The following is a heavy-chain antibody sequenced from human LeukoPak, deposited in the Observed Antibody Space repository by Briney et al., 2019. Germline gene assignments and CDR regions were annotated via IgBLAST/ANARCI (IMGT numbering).Heavy chain of an antibody. CDR2: INPDGSTT. D-gene: IGHD3-3*01. CDR3: ARDFRFLDDY. Sequence: GGSLRLSCAASGFTFSNYWMHWVRQDPGKGLVWVSFINPDGSTTNYADSVKGRFTISRDNAKNSLYLQMNSLRAEDTAVYYCARDFRFLDDYWGQGTLVTVSS. J-gene: IGHJ4*02. CDR1: GFTFSNYW. V-gene: IGHV3-74*01.